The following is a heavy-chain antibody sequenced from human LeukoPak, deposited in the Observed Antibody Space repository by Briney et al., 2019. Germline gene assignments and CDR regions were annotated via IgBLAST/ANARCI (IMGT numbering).Heavy chain of an antibody. V-gene: IGHV1-2*02. Sequence: GASVKVSCKASGYTFTGYYMHWVRQAPGQGLEWMGWINPNSGGTNYAQKFQGRVTMTRDTSISTAYMELSRLRSDDTAVYYCAKDMALLWFGDFDYWGQGTLVTVSS. D-gene: IGHD3-10*01. CDR1: GYTFTGYY. CDR3: AKDMALLWFGDFDY. J-gene: IGHJ4*02. CDR2: INPNSGGT.